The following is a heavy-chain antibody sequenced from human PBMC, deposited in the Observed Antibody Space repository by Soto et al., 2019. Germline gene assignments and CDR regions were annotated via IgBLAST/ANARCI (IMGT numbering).Heavy chain of an antibody. CDR1: GYNFASYW. CDR3: ASPAVFGYSSRWYGSGLDY. CDR2: IYPSDSDT. Sequence: GESLKISCKGSGYNFASYWIGWVRHMPGKGLELMGIIYPSDSDTRYSPSFQGQVTISADRSTSSAYVQWDSLKASDSAMYYCASPAVFGYSSRWYGSGLDYWGQGTRVTVSS. V-gene: IGHV5-51*01. J-gene: IGHJ4*02. D-gene: IGHD6-13*01.